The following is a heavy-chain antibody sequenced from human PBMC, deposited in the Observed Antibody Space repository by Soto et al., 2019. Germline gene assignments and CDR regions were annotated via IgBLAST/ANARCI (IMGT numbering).Heavy chain of an antibody. J-gene: IGHJ3*02. D-gene: IGHD5-12*01. V-gene: IGHV3-9*01. CDR1: GFTFDDYA. CDR2: ISWNSGSI. CDR3: AKARGYSGYHLFLHAFDI. Sequence: EVQLVESGGGLVQPGRSLRLSCAASGFTFDDYAMHWVRQAPGKGLEWVSGISWNSGSIGSADSVKGRFTISRDNAKNSLYLQMNSLRAEDTALYYCAKARGYSGYHLFLHAFDIWGQGTMVTVSS.